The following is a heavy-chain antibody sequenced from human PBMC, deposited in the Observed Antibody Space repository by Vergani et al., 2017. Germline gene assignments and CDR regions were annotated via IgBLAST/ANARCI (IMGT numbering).Heavy chain of an antibody. J-gene: IGHJ4*02. D-gene: IGHD6-19*01. CDR2: INPTTGNP. CDR3: ARAERCRLAVGATDS. V-gene: IGHV7-4-1*01. Sequence: QVQLVQSGTEVKRPGASVKVSCKASGYTFDTYGITWVRQAPGQGLEWMGWINPTTGNPTYARAFTGRFVFSLDTSISTAYLQIGSLKAEDTAVYFCARAERCRLAVGATDSWGQGTLLTVSS. CDR1: GYTFDTYG.